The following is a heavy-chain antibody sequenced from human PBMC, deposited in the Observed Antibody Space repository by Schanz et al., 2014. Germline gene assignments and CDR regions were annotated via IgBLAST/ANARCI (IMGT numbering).Heavy chain of an antibody. CDR1: GGSISSGGYS. V-gene: IGHV4-30-4*07. Sequence: QVQLQESGPGLVKPSQTLSLTCAVSGGSISSGGYSWNWIRQPPGKGLEWIVYIYYSGSTYYNPSLKMRVTISVDTSKTKSSLKLSSVTAADTAVYYCARGGRTTYNYYYGLDVWGQGTTVTVSS. CDR3: ARGGRTTYNYYYGLDV. J-gene: IGHJ6*02. D-gene: IGHD1-1*01. CDR2: IYYSGST.